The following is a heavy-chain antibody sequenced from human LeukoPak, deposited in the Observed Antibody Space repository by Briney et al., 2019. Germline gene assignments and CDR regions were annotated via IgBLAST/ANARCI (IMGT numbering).Heavy chain of an antibody. V-gene: IGHV4-39*07. CDR1: GDSITTTNYY. J-gene: IGHJ2*01. CDR2: IFYSGST. D-gene: IGHD4-17*01. CDR3: ARVQDAHFTVTTLALIWYFDL. Sequence: SETLSLTCTVSGDSITTTNYYWGWIRQPPGKGLEWIGNIFYSGSTYYSPSLKSRVTISLDTSRNQFSLKLSSVTAADTAVYYCARVQDAHFTVTTLALIWYFDLWGRGTLVTVSS.